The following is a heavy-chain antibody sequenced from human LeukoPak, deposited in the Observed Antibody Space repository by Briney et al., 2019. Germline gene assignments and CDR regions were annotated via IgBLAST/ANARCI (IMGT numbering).Heavy chain of an antibody. CDR3: ARDPSTVTTPLDAFDI. V-gene: IGHV3-21*01. CDR2: ISSSSSYI. J-gene: IGHJ3*02. CDR1: GFTFSSYS. Sequence: GESLKISCAASGFTFSSYSMNWVRQAPGKGLEWVSSISSSSSYIYYADSVRGRFTISRDNAKNSLYLQMNSLRAEDTAVYYCARDPSTVTTPLDAFDIWGQGTMVTVSS. D-gene: IGHD4-17*01.